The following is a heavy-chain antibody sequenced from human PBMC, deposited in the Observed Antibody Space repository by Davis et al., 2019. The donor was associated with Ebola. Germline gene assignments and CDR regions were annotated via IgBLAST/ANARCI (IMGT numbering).Heavy chain of an antibody. CDR3: ARGGRFVTPLDH. CDR2: INSRSTVI. Sequence: GESLKISCTASGFSFSGYEMTWVRQAPGKGLEWISYINSRSTVIFYADSVKGRFTISRDNDKTSLYLQMNTLRAEDTAVYYCARGGRFVTPLDHWGPGTLVTVSS. D-gene: IGHD2-15*01. V-gene: IGHV3-48*03. CDR1: GFSFSGYE. J-gene: IGHJ5*02.